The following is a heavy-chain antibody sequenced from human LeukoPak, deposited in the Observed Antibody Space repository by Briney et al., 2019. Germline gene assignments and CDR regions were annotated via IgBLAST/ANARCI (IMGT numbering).Heavy chain of an antibody. J-gene: IGHJ6*02. D-gene: IGHD3-9*01. CDR2: IYHSGST. Sequence: PSGTLSLTCAVSGGSISSSNWWSWVRQPPGKGLEWIGEIYHSGSTNYNPSLKSRVTISVDKSKNQFSLKLSSVTAADTAVYYCARDWSGILTGPVDVWGQGTTVTVSS. CDR1: GGSISSSNW. CDR3: ARDWSGILTGPVDV. V-gene: IGHV4-4*02.